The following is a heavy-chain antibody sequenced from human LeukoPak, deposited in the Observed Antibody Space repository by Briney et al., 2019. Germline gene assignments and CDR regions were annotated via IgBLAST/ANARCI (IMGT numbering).Heavy chain of an antibody. Sequence: PSETLSLTCAVYGGSFSGYYWGWIRQPPGKGLEWIGSIYHSGSTYYNPSLKSRVTISVDTSKNQFSLKLSSVTAADTAVYYCAGGIAPATVDYWGQGTLVTVSS. J-gene: IGHJ4*02. D-gene: IGHD6-25*01. CDR3: AGGIAPATVDY. CDR2: IYHSGST. CDR1: GGSFSGYY. V-gene: IGHV4-38-2*01.